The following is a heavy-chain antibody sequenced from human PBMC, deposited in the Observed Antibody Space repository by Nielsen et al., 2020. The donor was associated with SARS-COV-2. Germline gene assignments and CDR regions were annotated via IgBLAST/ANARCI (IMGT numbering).Heavy chain of an antibody. V-gene: IGHV1-18*01. CDR1: GYTFTSYG. Sequence: ASVKVSCKASGYTFTSYGISWVRQAPGQGLEWMGWISAYNGNTNYAQKFQGRVTMTRDTSISTAYMELSRLRSDDTAVYYCATIGGNYGSPEYYYYGMDVWGQGTTVTVSS. J-gene: IGHJ6*02. CDR3: ATIGGNYGSPEYYYYGMDV. D-gene: IGHD4-23*01. CDR2: ISAYNGNT.